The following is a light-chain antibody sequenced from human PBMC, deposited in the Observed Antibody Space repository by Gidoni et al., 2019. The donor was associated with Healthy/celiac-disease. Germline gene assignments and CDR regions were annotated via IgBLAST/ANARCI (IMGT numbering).Light chain of an antibody. V-gene: IGLV2-23*02. J-gene: IGLJ3*02. CDR2: EVS. CDR1: SSDVGSYNL. Sequence: QSALTQPAPGSGPPGQSITISCTGTSSDVGSYNLVSWYQQHPGKAHKLMIYEVSKRPSGVSNRFSGSKSGNTASLTISGLQAEDEADYYCCSYAGSSTWVFGGGTKLTVL. CDR3: CSYAGSSTWV.